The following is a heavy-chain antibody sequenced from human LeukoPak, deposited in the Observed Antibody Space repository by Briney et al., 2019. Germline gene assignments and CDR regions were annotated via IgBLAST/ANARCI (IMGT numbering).Heavy chain of an antibody. J-gene: IGHJ4*02. CDR2: ISYDGSNK. D-gene: IGHD2-21*01. Sequence: GGSLRLSCAASGFTCSSYWKNWARQAPGNGLERVAVISYDGSNKYYADSVKGRFTISRDNSKNTLYLQMNSLRAEDTAVYYCARDTSRIFDYWGQGTLVTVSS. CDR3: ARDTSRIFDY. CDR1: GFTCSSYW. V-gene: IGHV3-30-3*01.